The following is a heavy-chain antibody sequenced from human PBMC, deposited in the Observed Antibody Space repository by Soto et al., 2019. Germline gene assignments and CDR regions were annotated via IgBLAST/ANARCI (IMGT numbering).Heavy chain of an antibody. CDR1: GFTVSSNY. V-gene: IGHV3-53*01. D-gene: IGHD6-13*01. CDR2: IYSGGST. CDR3: ARDAAAAPLIDYYGMDV. Sequence: EVKLVESGGGLIQPGGSLRLSCAASGFTVSSNYMSWVRQAPGKGLEWVSVIYSGGSTYYADSVKGRFTISRDNSKNTLYLQMNSLRAEDTAVYYCARDAAAAPLIDYYGMDVWGQGTTGTVSS. J-gene: IGHJ6*02.